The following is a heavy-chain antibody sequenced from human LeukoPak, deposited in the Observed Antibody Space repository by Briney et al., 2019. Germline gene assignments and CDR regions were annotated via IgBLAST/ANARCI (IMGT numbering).Heavy chain of an antibody. CDR2: IYSGGTA. J-gene: IGHJ4*02. CDR1: GLTVSSNY. V-gene: IGHV3-66*01. Sequence: GGSLRLSCAASGLTVSSNYMSWVRQAPGQGLEWVSVIYSGGTAFYADSVKGRFTISRDNSKNTLYLQMNSLGAVCPGEYYCARGRGSSYGERPIYFDYWGQGTLVTVSS. CDR3: ARGRGSSYGERPIYFDY. D-gene: IGHD5-18*01.